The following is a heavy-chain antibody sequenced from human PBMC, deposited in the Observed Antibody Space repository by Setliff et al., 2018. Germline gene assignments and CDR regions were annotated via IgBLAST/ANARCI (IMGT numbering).Heavy chain of an antibody. J-gene: IGHJ4*02. D-gene: IGHD3-3*01. CDR1: GGSLSIGNYH. V-gene: IGHV4-61*02. CDR3: RYWSGYYNNDY. Sequence: TLSLTCTVSGGSLSIGNYHWMWIRQPAGKGLEWIGRINTSGSANYNPSLKSRLTISVDASTNQFSLKLYSVTAADTAVYYCRYWSGYYNNDYWGQGTLVTVSS. CDR2: INTSGSA.